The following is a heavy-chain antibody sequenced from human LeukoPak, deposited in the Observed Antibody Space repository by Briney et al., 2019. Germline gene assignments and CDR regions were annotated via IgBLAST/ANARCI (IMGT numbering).Heavy chain of an antibody. D-gene: IGHD6-13*01. V-gene: IGHV1-24*01. CDR2: FDPEDGET. J-gene: IGHJ5*02. CDR3: ATLHRKLAGGYNWFDP. CDR1: GYILTELS. Sequence: ASVKVSCKVSGYILTELSMHWVRQAPGKGLEWMGGFDPEDGETIYAQKFQGRVTMTEDTSTDTAYMELSSLRSEDTAVYYCATLHRKLAGGYNWFDPWGQGTLVTVSS.